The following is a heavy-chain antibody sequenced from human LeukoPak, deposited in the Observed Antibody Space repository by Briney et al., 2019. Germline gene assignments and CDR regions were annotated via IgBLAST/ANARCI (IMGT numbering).Heavy chain of an antibody. CDR2: ISFDGNNK. V-gene: IGHV3-30-3*01. D-gene: IGHD3-10*01. J-gene: IGHJ4*02. CDR3: TRGPSGSIADYFDY. Sequence: GGSLRLSCVASGFPFRTYSMYWLRQAPGKGLDWVTLISFDGNNKYYADSVKGRFTISRDNSRNTLYLQVNTLRAEDTAMYYCTRGPSGSIADYFDYWGQGTLVTVSS. CDR1: GFPFRTYS.